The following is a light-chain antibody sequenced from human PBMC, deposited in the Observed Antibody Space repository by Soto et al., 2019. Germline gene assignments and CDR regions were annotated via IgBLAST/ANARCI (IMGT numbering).Light chain of an antibody. CDR3: QQRSTWPLLT. CDR1: QSIRNY. Sequence: EIVLTQSPATLSLSPGESATLSCRASQSIRNYLAWYQQKPGQAPRLLISDASSRATGIPARFSGSGSGTDFTLTITSLDPEDFAGYYCQQRSTWPLLTFGGGNEVEIK. J-gene: IGKJ4*01. CDR2: DAS. V-gene: IGKV3-11*01.